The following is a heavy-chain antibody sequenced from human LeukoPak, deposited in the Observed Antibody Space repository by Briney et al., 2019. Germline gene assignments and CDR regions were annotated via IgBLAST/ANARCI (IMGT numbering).Heavy chain of an antibody. V-gene: IGHV1-18*01. J-gene: IGHJ6*02. CDR1: GYTFTSYG. D-gene: IGHD3-10*01. CDR3: ARDPYYYGSGTVRGYYYYGMDV. Sequence: ASMKVSCKASGYTFTSYGISWVRQAPGQGLEWMGWISAYNGNTNYAQKLQGRVTMTTDTSTSTAYMELRSLRSDDTAVYYCARDPYYYGSGTVRGYYYYGMDVWGQGTTVTVSS. CDR2: ISAYNGNT.